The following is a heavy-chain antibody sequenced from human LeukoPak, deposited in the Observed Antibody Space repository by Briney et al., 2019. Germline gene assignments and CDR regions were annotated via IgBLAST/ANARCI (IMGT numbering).Heavy chain of an antibody. D-gene: IGHD1-26*01. Sequence: GRSLRLSCAASGFTFSSYGMHWVRQAPGKGLEWVAVISYDGSNKYYADSVEGRFTISRDNSKNTLYLQMTSLRPEDTAVYYCTRGLGAIRGGWFDPWGQGTLVTVSS. CDR3: TRGLGAIRGGWFDP. J-gene: IGHJ5*02. CDR1: GFTFSSYG. V-gene: IGHV3-30-3*01. CDR2: ISYDGSNK.